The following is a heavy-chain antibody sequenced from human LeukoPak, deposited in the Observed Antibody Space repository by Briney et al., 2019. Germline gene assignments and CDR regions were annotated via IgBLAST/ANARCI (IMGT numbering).Heavy chain of an antibody. CDR3: ARDLFGTYDSDY. V-gene: IGHV3-53*01. D-gene: IGHD5-12*01. CDR1: GFTFSSNY. CDR2: IYSGGST. Sequence: GGSLRLSCAASGFTFSSNYMSWVRQAPGKGLEWVSVIYSGGSTYYADSVKGRFTISRDNSKNTLYLQMNSLRAEDTAVYYCARDLFGTYDSDYWGQGILVTVSS. J-gene: IGHJ4*02.